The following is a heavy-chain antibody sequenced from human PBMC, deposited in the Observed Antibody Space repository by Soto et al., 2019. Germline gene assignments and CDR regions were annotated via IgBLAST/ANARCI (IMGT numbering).Heavy chain of an antibody. Sequence: PSETLSLTCTVSGGSISSGGYYWSWIRQHPGKGLEWIGYIYYSGSTYYNPSLKSRVTISVDTSKNQFSLKLSSVTAADTTVYYWARYDFWSGYCGYWGQGTLVTVSS. CDR2: IYYSGST. CDR1: GGSISSGGYY. V-gene: IGHV4-31*03. CDR3: ARYDFWSGYCGY. D-gene: IGHD3-3*01. J-gene: IGHJ4*02.